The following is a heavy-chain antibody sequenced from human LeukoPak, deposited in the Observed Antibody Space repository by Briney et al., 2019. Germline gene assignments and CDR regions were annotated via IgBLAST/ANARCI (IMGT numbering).Heavy chain of an antibody. CDR2: INSGGSST. V-gene: IGHV3-74*01. Sequence: GGSLRLSCAASGFTFSSYWMHWVRQAPGKGLVWVSRINSGGSSTSYADSVKGRFTISRDNAKNTLYLQMNSLRAEDTAVYYCARDRAIYDFWSGYEFDYWGQGTLVTVSS. J-gene: IGHJ4*02. CDR1: GFTFSSYW. CDR3: ARDRAIYDFWSGYEFDY. D-gene: IGHD3-3*01.